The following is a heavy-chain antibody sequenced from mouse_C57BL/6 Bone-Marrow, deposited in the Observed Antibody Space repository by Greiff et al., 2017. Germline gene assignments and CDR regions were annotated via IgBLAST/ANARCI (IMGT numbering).Heavy chain of an antibody. V-gene: IGHV1-52*01. CDR3: SSRSLGVYAMDY. CDR1: GYTFTSYW. Sequence: VQLQQPGAELVRPGSSVKLSCKASGYTFTSYWMHWVKQRPRQGLEWIGNIDPSDSETHYNQKFKAKATLTVDKSSSTAYMQLSSLTSEDSAVYYCSSRSLGVYAMDYWGQGTSVTVSS. D-gene: IGHD3-3*01. CDR2: IDPSDSET. J-gene: IGHJ4*01.